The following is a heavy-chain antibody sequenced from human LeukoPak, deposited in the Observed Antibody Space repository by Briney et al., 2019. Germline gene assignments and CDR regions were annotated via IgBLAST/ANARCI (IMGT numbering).Heavy chain of an antibody. D-gene: IGHD4-17*01. V-gene: IGHV4-39*07. CDR1: GGSISSSSYY. CDR2: IYYSGST. Sequence: PSETLSLTCTVSGGSISSSSYYWGWIRQPPGKGLEWIGSIYYSGSTYYNPSLKSRVTISVDTSKNQFSLRLTSVTAADTAVFYCAREGRQDYVYFDYWGQGSLVTVSS. J-gene: IGHJ4*02. CDR3: AREGRQDYVYFDY.